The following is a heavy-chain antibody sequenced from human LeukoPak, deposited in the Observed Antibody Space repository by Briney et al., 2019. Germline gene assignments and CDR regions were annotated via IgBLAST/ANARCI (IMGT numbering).Heavy chain of an antibody. CDR1: GFTFGDYP. CDR2: IRSKAYGGTT. Sequence: PGRSLRLSCTASGFTFGDYPMSWFRQAPGKGLEWVGFIRSKAYGGTTEYAASVKGRFTISRDDSKSIAYLQMNSLKTEDTAVYYCTRSRQQLALDYWGQGTLVTVSS. J-gene: IGHJ4*02. CDR3: TRSRQQLALDY. V-gene: IGHV3-49*03. D-gene: IGHD6-13*01.